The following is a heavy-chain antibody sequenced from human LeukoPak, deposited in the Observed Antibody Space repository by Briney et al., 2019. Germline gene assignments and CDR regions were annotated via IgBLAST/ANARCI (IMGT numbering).Heavy chain of an antibody. D-gene: IGHD3-3*01. Sequence: KPGGSLRLSCADSGFTFSSYSMNWVRHAPGKGLEWVSSIISSSSYIYYADSVKGRFTISRDNDQNSLYLELNRLRAEDRAVYYCARDYGLRFLEWFGAFDMWGEGRMVTVSS. V-gene: IGHV3-21*01. CDR2: IISSSSYI. CDR3: ARDYGLRFLEWFGAFDM. CDR1: GFTFSSYS. J-gene: IGHJ3*02.